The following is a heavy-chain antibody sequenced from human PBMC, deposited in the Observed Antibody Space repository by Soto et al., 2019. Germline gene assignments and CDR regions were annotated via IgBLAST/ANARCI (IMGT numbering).Heavy chain of an antibody. CDR1: GFRFSDHS. D-gene: IGHD2-21*02. CDR3: ARLPKGSLVTA. Sequence: LVESGGGLVHPGESLRLSCEGSGFRFSDHSMNWVRQAPGKGLQWISYISSTGDITYYADSVKGRFTVSRDNANNALFLQMNSLIDDDTDTYYCARLPKGSLVTAWGQGARVTVSS. V-gene: IGHV3-48*02. J-gene: IGHJ4*02. CDR2: ISSTGDIT.